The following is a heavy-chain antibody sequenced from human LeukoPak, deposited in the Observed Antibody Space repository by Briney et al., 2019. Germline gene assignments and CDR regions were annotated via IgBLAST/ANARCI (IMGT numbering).Heavy chain of an antibody. V-gene: IGHV3-21*01. Sequence: GGSLRLSCAASGFTFSNYSMNWVRQAPGKGLEWVSSISSSSSYIYYADSVKGRFTISRDNAKNSLYLQMNSLRAEDTAVYYCARVRDYDSSGYYLSYYYYMDVWGKGTTVTVSS. CDR1: GFTFSNYS. CDR2: ISSSSSYI. J-gene: IGHJ6*03. D-gene: IGHD3-22*01. CDR3: ARVRDYDSSGYYLSYYYYMDV.